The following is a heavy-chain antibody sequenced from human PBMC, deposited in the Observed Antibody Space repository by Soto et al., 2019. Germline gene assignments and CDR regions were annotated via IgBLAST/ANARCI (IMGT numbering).Heavy chain of an antibody. CDR3: VRGPYNYNSRYFDX. CDR1: GGSFSGYF. D-gene: IGHD1-1*01. J-gene: IGHJ4*02. CDR2: INHSGIT. V-gene: IGHV4-34*01. Sequence: PSETLSLTCTVSGGSFSGYFWTWIRQPPGKGLEWLAEINHSGITNYNPSVESRVSMSVDTSKNQFSLRLYSVTAADTAVYYCVRGPYNYNSRYFDXWGQGTLVTVSX.